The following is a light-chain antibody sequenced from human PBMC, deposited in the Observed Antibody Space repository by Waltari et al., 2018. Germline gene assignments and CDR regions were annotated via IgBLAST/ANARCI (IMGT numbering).Light chain of an antibody. CDR1: SGHSSNV. CDR3: QTGGHGTWV. Sequence: QLVLTQSPSASASLGASVKLTCTLSSGHSSNVIAWLQEQPGKGPRYLMKVNRDGSHSKGDEIPDRFSGSSSGAERYLTISSLQSEDEADYYCQTGGHGTWVFGGGTKLTVL. CDR2: VNRDGSH. J-gene: IGLJ3*02. V-gene: IGLV4-69*01.